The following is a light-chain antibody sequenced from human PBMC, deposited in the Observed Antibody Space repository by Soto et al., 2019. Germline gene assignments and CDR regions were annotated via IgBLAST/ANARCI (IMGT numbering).Light chain of an antibody. CDR3: QQTYNTPRT. Sequence: DIQMTQSPSSLSASVGDRVTITCRTSHTINNYINWYQQKPGKAPNLLIYAASSLQSGVTSRFSGSGSGTDFTLTISSLQPEDFATYYCQQTYNTPRTFGQGTKVEI. CDR2: AAS. V-gene: IGKV1-39*01. J-gene: IGKJ1*01. CDR1: HTINNY.